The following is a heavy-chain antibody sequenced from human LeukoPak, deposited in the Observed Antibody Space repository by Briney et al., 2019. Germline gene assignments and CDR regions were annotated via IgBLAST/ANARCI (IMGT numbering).Heavy chain of an antibody. Sequence: GRSLRLSCAASGFTFSSYGMHWVRQAPGKGLEWVAVIWYDGSNKYYADSVKGRFTISRDNSKNTLYLQMNSLRAEDTAVYYCARETYTVTTGSWFDPWGQGTLVTVSS. CDR1: GFTFSSYG. V-gene: IGHV3-33*01. CDR3: ARETYTVTTGSWFDP. J-gene: IGHJ5*02. CDR2: IWYDGSNK. D-gene: IGHD4-17*01.